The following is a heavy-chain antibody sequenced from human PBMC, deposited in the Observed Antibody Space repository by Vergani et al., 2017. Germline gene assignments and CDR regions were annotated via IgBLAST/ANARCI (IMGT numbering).Heavy chain of an antibody. D-gene: IGHD3-9*01. CDR2: IYYSGST. CDR1: GGSISSGDYY. CDR3: ASHGYYDILTGPNRYYYYYMDV. J-gene: IGHJ6*03. V-gene: IGHV4-61*08. Sequence: QVQLQESGPGLVKPSQTLSLTCTVSGGSISSGDYYWSWIRQPPGKGLEWIGYIYYSGSTNYNPSLKSRVTISVDTSKNQFSLKLSSVTAADTAVYYCASHGYYDILTGPNRYYYYYMDVWGKGTTVTVSS.